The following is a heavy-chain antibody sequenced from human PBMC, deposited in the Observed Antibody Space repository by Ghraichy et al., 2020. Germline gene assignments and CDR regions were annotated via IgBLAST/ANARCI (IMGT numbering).Heavy chain of an antibody. V-gene: IGHV3-30-3*01. CDR3: ATKTGDDFDY. Sequence: GESLNISCAASGISFRSYLMHWVRQVPGKGLEWVALISYDGTNKNYADSVKGRFTISRDNSKNTLYLQMDSLRAEDTAVYYCATKTGDDFDYWGQGTLVTVSS. CDR2: ISYDGTNK. J-gene: IGHJ4*02. D-gene: IGHD7-27*01. CDR1: GISFRSYL.